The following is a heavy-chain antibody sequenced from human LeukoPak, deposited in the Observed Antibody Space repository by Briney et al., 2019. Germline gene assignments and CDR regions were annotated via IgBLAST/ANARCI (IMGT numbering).Heavy chain of an antibody. Sequence: PEGSLRLSCAASGFAVSSNYMSWVRQAPGKGLEWVSIIYNGGNTYYADSVKGRFTISRDNSKNTLYLQMNSLRAEDTAVYYCARDSYSKYWGQGTLVTVSS. V-gene: IGHV3-66*01. CDR2: IYNGGNT. CDR3: ARDSYSKY. CDR1: GFAVSSNY. J-gene: IGHJ4*02. D-gene: IGHD2-15*01.